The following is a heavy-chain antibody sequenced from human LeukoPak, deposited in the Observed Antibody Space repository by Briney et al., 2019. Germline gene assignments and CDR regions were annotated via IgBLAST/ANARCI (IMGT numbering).Heavy chain of an antibody. Sequence: SETLSLTCTVSGGSISSGSYYWSWIRQPAGKGLEWIGRIYTSGSTNYNPSLKSRATISVDTSKNQFSLKLSSVTAADTAVYYCARETPDYYGSGSYQLHSGLFDYWGQGTLVTVSS. CDR1: GGSISSGSYY. CDR2: IYTSGST. D-gene: IGHD3-10*01. V-gene: IGHV4-61*02. J-gene: IGHJ4*02. CDR3: ARETPDYYGSGSYQLHSGLFDY.